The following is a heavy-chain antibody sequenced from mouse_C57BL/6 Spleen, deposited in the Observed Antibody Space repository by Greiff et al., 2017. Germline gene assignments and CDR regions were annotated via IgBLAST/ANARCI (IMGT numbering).Heavy chain of an antibody. CDR1: GFTFSDYG. J-gene: IGHJ4*01. CDR2: ISNLAYSI. CDR3: ARRGYGNYVAYAMDY. V-gene: IGHV5-15*04. Sequence: EVKLVESGGGLVQPGGSLKLSCAASGFTFSDYGMAWVRQAPRKGPEWVAFISNLAYSIYYADTVTGRFTISRENAKNTLYLEMSSLRSEDTAMYYCARRGYGNYVAYAMDYWGQGTSVTVSS. D-gene: IGHD2-10*02.